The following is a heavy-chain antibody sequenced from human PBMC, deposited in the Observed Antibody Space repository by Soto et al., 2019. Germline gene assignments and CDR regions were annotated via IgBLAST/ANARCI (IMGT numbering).Heavy chain of an antibody. CDR2: INRDGRSK. V-gene: IGHV3-74*01. Sequence: PGGSLRLSCAASGFTFSSYWMHWVRQAPGKGLVWVSRINRDGRSKNYADSEKGRVTISRDTAKNTLFLQMISLRAEDTAVYYCAREIATTGEYYFDYWGQGT. CDR1: GFTFSSYW. D-gene: IGHD6-13*01. CDR3: AREIATTGEYYFDY. J-gene: IGHJ4*02.